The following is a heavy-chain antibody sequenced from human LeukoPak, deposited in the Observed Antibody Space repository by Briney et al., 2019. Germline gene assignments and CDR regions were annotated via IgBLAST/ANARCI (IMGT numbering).Heavy chain of an antibody. CDR2: ISNSSSYI. Sequence: GESLRLSCAASGFTLNSYSINWVRQPPAKALEGVSSISNSSSYIHYADSLKGRYNIPRDNAKNSLYLQMNSLRAEDTAVYYCVRDRLAARAKNDYWGQGTLVTVSS. D-gene: IGHD6-6*01. CDR3: VRDRLAARAKNDY. J-gene: IGHJ4*02. V-gene: IGHV3-21*01. CDR1: GFTLNSYS.